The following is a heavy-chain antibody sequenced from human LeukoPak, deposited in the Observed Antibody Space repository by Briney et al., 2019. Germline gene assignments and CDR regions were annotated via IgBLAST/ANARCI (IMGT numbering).Heavy chain of an antibody. J-gene: IGHJ4*02. CDR1: GYTFTSYG. D-gene: IGHD4-17*01. CDR2: ISAYNGNT. CDR3: ARIPTYGDYYKPFDY. Sequence: ASVKVSCKASGYTFTSYGISWVRQAPGQGLEWMGWISAYNGNTNYAQKFQFRVTMTTDTSTSTAYMELRSLTSDDTAVYYCARIPTYGDYYKPFDYWGQGTLVTVSS. V-gene: IGHV1-18*01.